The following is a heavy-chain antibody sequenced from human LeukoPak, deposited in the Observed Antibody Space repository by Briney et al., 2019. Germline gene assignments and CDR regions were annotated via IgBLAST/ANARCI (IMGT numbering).Heavy chain of an antibody. J-gene: IGHJ5*01. CDR2: IYYGGST. CDR1: GASISSYY. Sequence: PSETLSLTCTVSGASISSYYWSWIRQPSGKGLEWIGYIYYGGSTNYNPSLKSRVTISVDTSKNQFSLKLSSVTAADTAVYYCARGSNWIDYWGQGTLVTVSS. CDR3: ARGSNWIDY. V-gene: IGHV4-59*01.